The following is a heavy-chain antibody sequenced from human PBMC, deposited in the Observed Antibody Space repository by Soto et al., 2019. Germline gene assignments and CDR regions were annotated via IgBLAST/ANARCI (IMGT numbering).Heavy chain of an antibody. CDR1: GFTFSSYG. V-gene: IGHV3-30*18. Sequence: GGSLRLSCAASGFTFSSYGMHWVRQAPGKGLEWVAVISYDGSNKYYADSVKGRFTISRDNSKNTLYLQMNSLRAEDTAVYYCAKDLHCSGGSCYSSVFRGMDVWGQGTTVTVSS. CDR2: ISYDGSNK. CDR3: AKDLHCSGGSCYSSVFRGMDV. D-gene: IGHD2-15*01. J-gene: IGHJ6*02.